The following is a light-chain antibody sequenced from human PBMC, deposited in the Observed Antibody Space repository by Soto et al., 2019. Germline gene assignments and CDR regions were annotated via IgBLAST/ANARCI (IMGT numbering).Light chain of an antibody. CDR1: QSVSRY. V-gene: IGKV3-11*01. CDR2: DAS. Sequence: EIVLTQSPATLSLSPGERATVSCRASQSVSRYLAWYQQKPGQAPRLLIYDASNRATGIPARFSGSGSGTDFTLTISSLEPEDFAVYYCQQRSNWPPMLTFGGGTKVEIK. J-gene: IGKJ4*01. CDR3: QQRSNWPPMLT.